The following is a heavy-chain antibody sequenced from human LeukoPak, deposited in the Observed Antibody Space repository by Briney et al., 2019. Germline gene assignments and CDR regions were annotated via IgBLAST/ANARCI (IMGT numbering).Heavy chain of an antibody. CDR3: AKSRGLANDAFDF. CDR2: ISGSGGST. D-gene: IGHD3-22*01. J-gene: IGHJ3*01. Sequence: GGSLRLSCAASGFTFSSYAMSWVRQAPGKGLVWVSAISGSGGSTYYADSVKGRFTISRDNSKNTLYLQMNSLRAEDTAVYYCAKSRGLANDAFDFWGQGTMVTVSS. V-gene: IGHV3-23*01. CDR1: GFTFSSYA.